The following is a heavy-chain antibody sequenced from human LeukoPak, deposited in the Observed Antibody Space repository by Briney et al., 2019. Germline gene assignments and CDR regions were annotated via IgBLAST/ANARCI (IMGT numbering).Heavy chain of an antibody. Sequence: GESLKISCKGSGYSFTSYWIGWVRQLPGKGLEWMGIIYPGDSDTRYSPSFQGQVTISADKSISTACLQWSSLKASDTAMYYCASQGYCSGGSCYSWGQGTLVTVSS. V-gene: IGHV5-51*01. CDR2: IYPGDSDT. J-gene: IGHJ5*02. CDR3: ASQGYCSGGSCYS. D-gene: IGHD2-15*01. CDR1: GYSFTSYW.